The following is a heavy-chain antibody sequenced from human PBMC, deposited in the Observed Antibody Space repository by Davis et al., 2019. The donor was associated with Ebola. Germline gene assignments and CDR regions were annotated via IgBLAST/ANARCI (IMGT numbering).Heavy chain of an antibody. CDR3: AKVEKYCSSTSCYWFDP. V-gene: IGHV3-23*01. CDR2: ITGSGGST. D-gene: IGHD2-2*01. CDR1: GFTFSSYV. Sequence: PGGSLRLSCAASGFTFSSYVMSWVRQAPGKGLEWVSAITGSGGSTYCADSVKGWFTLSRDNSKNTLYLQMNSLRAEDTAVYYCAKVEKYCSSTSCYWFDPWGQGTLVTVSS. J-gene: IGHJ5*02.